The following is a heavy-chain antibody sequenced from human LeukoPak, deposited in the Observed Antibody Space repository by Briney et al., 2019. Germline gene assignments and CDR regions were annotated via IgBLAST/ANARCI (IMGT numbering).Heavy chain of an antibody. D-gene: IGHD2-2*02. V-gene: IGHV4-30-4*08. Sequence: PSQTLSLTCTVSGGSLSSGDYYWSWIRQPPGKGLEWIGYIYYSGSTYYNPSLKSRVTISVDTSKNQFSLKLSSVTAADTAVYYCARGEVGYCSSTSCYREDYWGQGTLVTVSS. J-gene: IGHJ4*02. CDR1: GGSLSSGDYY. CDR2: IYYSGST. CDR3: ARGEVGYCSSTSCYREDY.